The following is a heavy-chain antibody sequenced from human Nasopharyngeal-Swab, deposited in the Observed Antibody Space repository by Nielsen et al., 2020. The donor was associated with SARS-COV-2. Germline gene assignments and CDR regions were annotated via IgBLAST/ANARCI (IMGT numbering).Heavy chain of an antibody. D-gene: IGHD4-23*01. V-gene: IGHV3-74*01. CDR3: ARDLGGFGGY. CDR1: GFSFSTFW. Sequence: GESLKISCAASGFSFSTFWMHWVRQVPGEGLVWVSRINTDGRRTNYAESVKGRFTISRDNVKNMLYLQMNNLRPEDMAVYYCARDLGGFGGYWGQGTLATVSS. CDR2: INTDGRRT. J-gene: IGHJ4*02.